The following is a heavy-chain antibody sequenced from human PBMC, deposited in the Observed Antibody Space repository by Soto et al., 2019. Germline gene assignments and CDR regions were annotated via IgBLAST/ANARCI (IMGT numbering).Heavy chain of an antibody. J-gene: IGHJ6*02. D-gene: IGHD3-10*01. V-gene: IGHV4-31*03. CDR1: GGSISSGGYY. CDR3: ARADKYGSGSRYYYYYGMDV. CDR2: IYYSGST. Sequence: QVQLLESGPGLVKPSQTLSLTCTVSGGSISSGGYYWSWIRQHPGKGLEWIGYIYYSGSTYYNPSLKSRVTISVDTSKNQFSLKLSSVTAADTAVYYCARADKYGSGSRYYYYYGMDVWGQGTTVTVSS.